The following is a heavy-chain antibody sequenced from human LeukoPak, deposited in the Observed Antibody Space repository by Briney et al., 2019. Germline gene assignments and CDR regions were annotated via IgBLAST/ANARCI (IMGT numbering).Heavy chain of an antibody. CDR2: INPNSGGT. CDR3: ARDLNNQGYYDFWSGYSPDAFDI. D-gene: IGHD3-3*01. CDR1: GYTFTGYY. J-gene: IGHJ3*02. Sequence: GASVKVSCKASGYTFTGYYMHWVRQAPGRGLEWMGWINPNSGGTNYAQKFQGRVTMTRDTSISTAYMELSRLRSDDTAVYYCARDLNNQGYYDFWSGYSPDAFDIWGQGTMVTVSS. V-gene: IGHV1-2*02.